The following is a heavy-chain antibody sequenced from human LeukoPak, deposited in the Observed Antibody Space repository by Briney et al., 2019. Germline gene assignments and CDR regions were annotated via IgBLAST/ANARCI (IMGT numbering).Heavy chain of an antibody. Sequence: GGSLTLSCEASGFPFSSYAMSWVRQAPGKGLEWVSVISGSGDSTYYADSVEGRCTSSRDNSKDALYLQMNSLRAEDTAVYYCARVGYSGYDYDYWGQGTLVTVSS. CDR3: ARVGYSGYDYDY. CDR2: ISGSGDST. CDR1: GFPFSSYA. V-gene: IGHV3-23*01. D-gene: IGHD5-12*01. J-gene: IGHJ4*02.